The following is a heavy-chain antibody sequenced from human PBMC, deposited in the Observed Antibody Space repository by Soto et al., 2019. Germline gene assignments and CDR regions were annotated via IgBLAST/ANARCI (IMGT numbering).Heavy chain of an antibody. D-gene: IGHD2-2*01. CDR1: GYTFSNYG. J-gene: IGHJ5*02. CDR2: ISLYSDDT. CDR3: ARVVPGAEAWFGP. Sequence: ASVKVSCKTSGYTFSNYGITWVRQAPGQPLEWLGWISLYSDDTNYAQKFQGRVSMTTGTSTTTAYMELRSLRSDDTAVYYCARVVPGAEAWFGPWGQGTLVTVSS. V-gene: IGHV1-18*01.